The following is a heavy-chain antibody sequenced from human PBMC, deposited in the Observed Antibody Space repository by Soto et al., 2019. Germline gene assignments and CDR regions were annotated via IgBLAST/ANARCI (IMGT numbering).Heavy chain of an antibody. CDR1: GGSISSSSYY. J-gene: IGHJ4*02. Sequence: QLQLRESGPGLVKPSETLSLTCTVSGGSISSSSYYWGWIRQPPGKGLEWIGSIYYSGSTYYNPSLKSRVTISVDTSKNQFSLKLSSVTAADTAVYYCARHRGYYDSSGYHTGYFDYWGQGTLVTVSS. D-gene: IGHD3-22*01. V-gene: IGHV4-39*01. CDR2: IYYSGST. CDR3: ARHRGYYDSSGYHTGYFDY.